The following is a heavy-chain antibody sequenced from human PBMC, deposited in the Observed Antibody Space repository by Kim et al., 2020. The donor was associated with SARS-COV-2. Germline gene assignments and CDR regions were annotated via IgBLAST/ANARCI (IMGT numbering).Heavy chain of an antibody. CDR2: IYSGGST. J-gene: IGHJ6*03. CDR1: GFTVSSNY. Sequence: GGSLRLSCAASGFTVSSNYMSWVRQAPGKGLEWVSVIYSGGSTYYADSVKGRFTISRDNSKNTLYLQMNSLRAEDTAVYYCARDRTVVPDYYYYMDVWGKGTTVTVSS. CDR3: ARDRTVVPDYYYYMDV. D-gene: IGHD2-2*01. V-gene: IGHV3-66*01.